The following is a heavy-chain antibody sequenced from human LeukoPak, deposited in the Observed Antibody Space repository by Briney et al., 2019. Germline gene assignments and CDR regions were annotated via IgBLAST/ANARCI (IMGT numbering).Heavy chain of an antibody. CDR3: AKDLNSSGADY. CDR2: ISYDGSNK. V-gene: IGHV3-30*18. CDR1: GFTFSSYG. J-gene: IGHJ4*02. D-gene: IGHD6-19*01. Sequence: GGSLRLSCAASGFTFSSYGMHWVRQAPGKGLEWVAVISYDGSNKYYADSVKGRFTISRDNSKNTLYLQMNSLRAEDTAVYYCAKDLNSSGADYWGQGTLVTVSS.